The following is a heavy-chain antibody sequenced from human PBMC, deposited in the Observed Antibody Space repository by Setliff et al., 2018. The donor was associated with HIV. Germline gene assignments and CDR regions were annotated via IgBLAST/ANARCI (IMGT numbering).Heavy chain of an antibody. CDR2: MNPNTCDT. J-gene: IGHJ4*02. CDR1: GYSFTNYD. D-gene: IGHD2-2*01. CDR3: ARRPCDRASCSFDF. V-gene: IGHV1-8*02. Sequence: ASVKVSCKASGYSFTNYDIHWVRQAAGQGLEWMGWMNPNTCDTGYAPKVQGRVTMTRDTSISTAYMALSSLRSEDTAVYYCARRPCDRASCSFDFWGQGTLVTVSS.